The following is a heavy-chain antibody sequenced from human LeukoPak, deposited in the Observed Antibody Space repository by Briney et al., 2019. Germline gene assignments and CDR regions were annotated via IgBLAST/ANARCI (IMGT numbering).Heavy chain of an antibody. J-gene: IGHJ4*02. Sequence: GGSLRLSCAASGFTVSSNYMSWVRQAPGKGLEWVSVIYSGGSTYYADSVKGRFTISRDNSKNTLYLQMNSLRAEDTAVYYCASPPYDSSGYSFDYWGQGTLVTVSS. CDR3: ASPPYDSSGYSFDY. V-gene: IGHV3-66*01. CDR1: GFTVSSNY. CDR2: IYSGGST. D-gene: IGHD3-22*01.